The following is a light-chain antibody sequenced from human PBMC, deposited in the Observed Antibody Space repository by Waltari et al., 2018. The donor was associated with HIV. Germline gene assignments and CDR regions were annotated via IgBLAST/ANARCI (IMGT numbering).Light chain of an antibody. Sequence: QPVVTQEPSLTVSPGGTVTLTCAPSAGVVTRGHCPHWCQQRPGQAPKTSIFDSTNRYSWTPGRFSRSFLADKAALTLTGAQIEDEADYYCLLSLDGDLLFGGGTKLTVL. J-gene: IGLJ2*01. CDR3: LLSLDGDLL. V-gene: IGLV7-46*01. CDR1: AGVVTRGHC. CDR2: DST.